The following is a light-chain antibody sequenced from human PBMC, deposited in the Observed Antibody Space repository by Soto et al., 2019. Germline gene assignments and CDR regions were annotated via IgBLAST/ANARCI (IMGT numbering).Light chain of an antibody. V-gene: IGLV1-44*01. CDR1: ISNIGSNA. Sequence: SPRNPPPSASGTPGHSVTVSCSGNISNIGSNAVTWYQQLPGTPPTLLLYSNNLLSSGVPDRFSGSRSGTSASLAISGLQSEDEADYYCATWDDRLNGYVFGSGTKVTVL. CDR3: ATWDDRLNGYV. J-gene: IGLJ1*01. CDR2: SNN.